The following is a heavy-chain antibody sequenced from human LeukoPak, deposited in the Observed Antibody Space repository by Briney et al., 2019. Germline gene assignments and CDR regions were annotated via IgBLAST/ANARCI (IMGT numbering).Heavy chain of an antibody. V-gene: IGHV3-7*01. Sequence: GGSLRRSCSASGFTYTIDWYSMHWLRQAPGKVLEWVANRKQDGSEKYYVDSVTGRLNISRDNAKNSLYLQMTSLRAEDTAVYYCAKGSVTTGFRFDYWGQGTLVTVSS. CDR3: AKGSVTTGFRFDY. D-gene: IGHD4-17*01. CDR1: GFTYTIDWYS. J-gene: IGHJ4*02. CDR2: RKQDGSEK.